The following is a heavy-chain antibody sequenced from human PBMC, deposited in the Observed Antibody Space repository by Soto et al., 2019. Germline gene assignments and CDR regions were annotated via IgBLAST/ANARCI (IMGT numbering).Heavy chain of an antibody. CDR2: IYYIGST. V-gene: IGHV4-61*01. CDR3: TRDWRRDLDY. Sequence: SETLSLTCTVAGGSVSSGTYYWSWIRQPPGKGLEWIGYIYYIGSTNYNPSLKSRVTISVDTSKNQFSLKLSSVTAADSEVYYGTRDWRRDLDYWGQGTLDTVSP. CDR1: GGSVSSGTYY. J-gene: IGHJ4*02.